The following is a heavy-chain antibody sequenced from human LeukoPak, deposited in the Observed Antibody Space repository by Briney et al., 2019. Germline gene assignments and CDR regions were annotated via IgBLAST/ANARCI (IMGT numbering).Heavy chain of an antibody. CDR3: AREFSGTMIVPMDV. CDR2: ISYDGSNK. CDR1: GFTFSSYA. Sequence: GGSLRLSCAASGFTFSSYAMHWVRQAPGKGLEWVAVISYDGSNKYYADSVKGRFTISRDNSKNTLYLQMNSLRAEDTAVYYCAREFSGTMIVPMDVWGQGTTVTVSS. J-gene: IGHJ6*02. D-gene: IGHD3-22*01. V-gene: IGHV3-30-3*01.